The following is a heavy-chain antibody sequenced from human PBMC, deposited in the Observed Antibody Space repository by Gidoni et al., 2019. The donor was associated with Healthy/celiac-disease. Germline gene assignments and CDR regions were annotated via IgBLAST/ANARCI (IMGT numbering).Heavy chain of an antibody. CDR3: ARDPVATLPYYYYGMDV. D-gene: IGHD5-12*01. J-gene: IGHJ6*02. CDR2: IIPIFGTA. CDR1: GGSFSSYA. V-gene: IGHV1-69*06. Sequence: VQLVQSGAEVQKHGSSVKVSCKAAGGSFSSYAISGVRQAPGQGLEWMGGIIPIFGTANYAQKFHGRVTSTADKSTSTAYMELSSLRSEDTAVYYCARDPVATLPYYYYGMDVWGQGTTVTVSS.